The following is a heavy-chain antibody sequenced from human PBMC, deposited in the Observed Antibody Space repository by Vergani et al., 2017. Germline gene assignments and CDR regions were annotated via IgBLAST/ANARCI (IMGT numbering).Heavy chain of an antibody. Sequence: EVQLVESGGGLVEPGGSLRLSCAASGFSFSTYNMNWVRQAPGKGLEWVSSITSSGTYTSYGDLVRGRFTISRDNAKNSLYPQMNSLRAEDTAVYYCARGYSENYDFDYWGQGTLVTVSS. CDR2: ITSSGTYT. J-gene: IGHJ4*02. CDR1: GFSFSTYN. CDR3: ARGYSENYDFDY. V-gene: IGHV3-21*01. D-gene: IGHD1-26*01.